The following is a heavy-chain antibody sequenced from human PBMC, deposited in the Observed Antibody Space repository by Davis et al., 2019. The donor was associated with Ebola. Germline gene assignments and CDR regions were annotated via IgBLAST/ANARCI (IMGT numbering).Heavy chain of an antibody. CDR3: ARGPSPRYCSGTSCYSYYYYYMDV. CDR2: IYHSGST. CDR1: GGSISSSNW. J-gene: IGHJ6*03. Sequence: SETLSLTCAVSGGSISSSNWWSWVRQPPGKGLEWIGEIYHSGSTNYNPSLKSRVTISVDTSKNQFSLKLSSVTAADTAVYYCARGPSPRYCSGTSCYSYYYYYMDVWGKGTTVTVSS. D-gene: IGHD2-2*01. V-gene: IGHV4-4*02.